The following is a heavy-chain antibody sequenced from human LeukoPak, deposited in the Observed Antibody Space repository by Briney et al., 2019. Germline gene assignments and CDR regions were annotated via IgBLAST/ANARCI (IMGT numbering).Heavy chain of an antibody. Sequence: ASVKVSCKASGYTFTDYYIHWVRQAPGQGLEWMGWINPNSGGTNYAQKFQGRVTMTRDTSISTAYMELSSLRSDDTAVYYCARVITIFGVVIPGYWGQGTLVTVSS. J-gene: IGHJ4*02. V-gene: IGHV1-2*02. CDR1: GYTFTDYY. CDR2: INPNSGGT. CDR3: ARVITIFGVVIPGY. D-gene: IGHD3-3*01.